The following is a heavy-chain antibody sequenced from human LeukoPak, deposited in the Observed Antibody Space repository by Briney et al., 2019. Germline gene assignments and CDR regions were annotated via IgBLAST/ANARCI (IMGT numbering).Heavy chain of an antibody. D-gene: IGHD6-6*01. J-gene: IGHJ4*02. CDR1: GYSFTNYW. CDR3: ARLRRQSSSDRFDY. V-gene: IGHV5-51*01. CDR2: IYPGDSDT. Sequence: HGESLKISCKGSGYSFTNYWIGWVRQMPGKGLEWMGIIYPGDSDTRYSPSFQGQVTISADTSISTAYLQWSSLKASDTAMYYCARLRRQSSSDRFDYWGQGTLITVSS.